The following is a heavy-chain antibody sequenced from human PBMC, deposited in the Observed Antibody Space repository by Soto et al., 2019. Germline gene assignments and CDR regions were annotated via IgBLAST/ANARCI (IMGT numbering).Heavy chain of an antibody. J-gene: IGHJ6*03. CDR3: ARSNGITIFSNRHYYYMDV. CDR1: GFTFSSYS. D-gene: IGHD3-3*01. CDR2: ISSSSSTI. Sequence: EVQLVESGGGLVQPGGSLRLSCAASGFTFSSYSMNWVRQAPGKGLEWVSYISSSSSTIYYADSVKGRFTISRDNAKNSLYLQMNSLRAEDTAVYYCARSNGITIFSNRHYYYMDVWGKGTTVTVSS. V-gene: IGHV3-48*01.